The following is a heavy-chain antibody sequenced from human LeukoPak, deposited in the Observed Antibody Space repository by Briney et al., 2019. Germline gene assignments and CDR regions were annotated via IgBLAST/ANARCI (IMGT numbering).Heavy chain of an antibody. D-gene: IGHD2/OR15-2a*01. CDR1: GFTFGTYG. Sequence: GGSLRLSCAASGFTFGTYGMHWVRQAPGKGLEWVAFTRYDGSNKDYVDSVKGRFTISRDNSKNTLYLQMNSLRAEDTALYYCAKDGSGNSLDYWGQGTPVTVSS. CDR3: AKDGSGNSLDY. J-gene: IGHJ4*02. CDR2: TRYDGSNK. V-gene: IGHV3-30*02.